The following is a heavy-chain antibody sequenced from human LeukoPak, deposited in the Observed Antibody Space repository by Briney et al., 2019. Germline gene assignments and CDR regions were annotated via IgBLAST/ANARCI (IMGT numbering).Heavy chain of an antibody. D-gene: IGHD5-12*01. V-gene: IGHV1-69*01. CDR2: IIPIFGTA. Sequence: SVTVSCKASGGTFSSYAISWVRQAPGQGLEWMGGIIPIFGTANYAQKFQGRVTITADESTSTAYMELSSLRSEDTAVYYCARGGYSGYDLITGGFDYWGQGTLVTVSS. CDR1: GGTFSSYA. CDR3: ARGGYSGYDLITGGFDY. J-gene: IGHJ4*02.